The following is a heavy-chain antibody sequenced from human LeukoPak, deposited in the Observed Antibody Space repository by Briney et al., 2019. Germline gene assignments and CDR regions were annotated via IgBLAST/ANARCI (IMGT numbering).Heavy chain of an antibody. CDR2: ISGSGGST. J-gene: IGHJ4*02. CDR3: AKDFRGMTTVTNFDY. Sequence: GGSLRLSCAASGFTFSYYAMSWVRQAPGKGLEWVSGISGSGGSTYYGDSVKGRFTISRDNSKNTLYLQMNSLRAEDTAVYYCAKDFRGMTTVTNFDYWGQGTLATVSS. V-gene: IGHV3-23*01. D-gene: IGHD4-17*01. CDR1: GFTFSYYA.